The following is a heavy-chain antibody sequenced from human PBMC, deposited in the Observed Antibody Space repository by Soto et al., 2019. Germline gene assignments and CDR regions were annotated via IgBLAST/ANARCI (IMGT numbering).Heavy chain of an antibody. CDR3: ARAPYQLQKVVYYYYGMDV. Sequence: QVQLVESGGGVVQPGRSLRLSCAASGFTFSSYAMHWVRQAPGKGLEWVAVISYDGSNKYYADSVKGRFTISRDNSKNTLDLQMNSLRAEDTAVYYCARAPYQLQKVVYYYYGMDVWGQGTTVTVSS. V-gene: IGHV3-30-3*01. CDR2: ISYDGSNK. D-gene: IGHD2-2*01. CDR1: GFTFSSYA. J-gene: IGHJ6*02.